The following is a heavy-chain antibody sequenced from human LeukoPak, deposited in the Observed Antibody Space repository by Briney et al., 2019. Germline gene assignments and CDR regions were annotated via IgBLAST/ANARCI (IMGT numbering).Heavy chain of an antibody. J-gene: IGHJ3*02. CDR1: GLTFSRYW. Sequence: GGSLRLSCAASGLTFSRYWMHWVRQAPGKGLVWVSRIKSDGSSTSYADSAKGRFTISRDNAKNTLYLQMNSLRAEDTAVYYCASRGVVTGAFDIWGQGTMVTVSS. CDR2: IKSDGSST. D-gene: IGHD4-23*01. V-gene: IGHV3-74*01. CDR3: ASRGVVTGAFDI.